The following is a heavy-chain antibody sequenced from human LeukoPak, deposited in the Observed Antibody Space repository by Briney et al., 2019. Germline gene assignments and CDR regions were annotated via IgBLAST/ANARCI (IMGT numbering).Heavy chain of an antibody. Sequence: GGSLRLSCAASGFTLSSFWMTWVRQAPGRGLESVASMNSDGSAKNYVDSVKGRFTISRDNAKNSLYLQMNSLRGEDTSIYYCARDPGWGAYDIWGQGTMVAVSS. V-gene: IGHV3-7*01. CDR3: ARDPGWGAYDI. J-gene: IGHJ3*02. CDR2: MNSDGSAK. CDR1: GFTLSSFW. D-gene: IGHD6-19*01.